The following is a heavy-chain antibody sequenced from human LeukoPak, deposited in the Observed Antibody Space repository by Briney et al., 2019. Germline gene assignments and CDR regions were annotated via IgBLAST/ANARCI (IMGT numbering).Heavy chain of an antibody. Sequence: GGSLRLSCAASGLTVGSNYMTWARQAPGKGLEWVSVVYIGGTTYYADSVKGRFTISRDTIKNTIYLQMNDLRAEDTAVYYCARDRKQWLVRRGAFDIWGQGTMVTVSS. J-gene: IGHJ3*02. D-gene: IGHD6-19*01. CDR3: ARDRKQWLVRRGAFDI. CDR1: GLTVGSNY. CDR2: VYIGGTT. V-gene: IGHV3-66*01.